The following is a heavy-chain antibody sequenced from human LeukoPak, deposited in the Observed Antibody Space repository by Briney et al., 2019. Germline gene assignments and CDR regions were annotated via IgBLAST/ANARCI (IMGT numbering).Heavy chain of an antibody. V-gene: IGHV3-48*04. Sequence: GGSLRLSCAASGFTFSSYGMTWVRQAPGKGLEWVSYISSSGSTIYYADSVKGRFTISRDNAKNSLYLQMNSLRAEDTAVYYCARARDSSGYYYYYYYYYMDVWGKGTTVTISS. J-gene: IGHJ6*03. CDR2: ISSSGSTI. D-gene: IGHD3-22*01. CDR1: GFTFSSYG. CDR3: ARARDSSGYYYYYYYYYMDV.